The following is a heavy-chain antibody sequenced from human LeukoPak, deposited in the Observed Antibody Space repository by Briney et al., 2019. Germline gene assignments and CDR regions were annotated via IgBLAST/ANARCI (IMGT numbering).Heavy chain of an antibody. J-gene: IGHJ6*03. CDR2: INPNSGVT. Sequence: ASVKVSCKASGYTFSDYYMHWVRQAPGQGLGWMGWINPNSGVTKYTHKFQGRVTMTRDTSISKAYIALSRLRSDDTAVYSCARDGARTLPVYYMDVWGKGTTVSVSS. V-gene: IGHV1-2*07. CDR1: GYTFSDYY. CDR3: ARDGARTLPVYYMDV. D-gene: IGHD1-26*01.